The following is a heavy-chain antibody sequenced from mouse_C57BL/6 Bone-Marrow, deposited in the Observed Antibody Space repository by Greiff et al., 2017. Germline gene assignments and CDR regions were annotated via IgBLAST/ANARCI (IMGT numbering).Heavy chain of an antibody. J-gene: IGHJ4*01. Sequence: VQLQQPGAELVKPGASVKLSCKASGYTFTSYWMHWVKQRPGQGLEWIGMIHPNSGSTNYNEKFKSKATLTVDKSSSTAYMQLSSLTSEDSAVYYCSGLFPYAMDYWGQGTSVTVSS. CDR3: SGLFPYAMDY. CDR2: IHPNSGST. CDR1: GYTFTSYW. D-gene: IGHD1-1*02. V-gene: IGHV1-64*01.